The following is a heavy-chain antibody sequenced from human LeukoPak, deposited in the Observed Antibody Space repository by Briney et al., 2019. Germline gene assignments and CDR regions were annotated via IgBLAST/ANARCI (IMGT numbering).Heavy chain of an antibody. D-gene: IGHD1-26*01. CDR3: VSSYDYYYYGLDV. J-gene: IGHJ6*02. V-gene: IGHV3-74*01. CDR2: INSDGSST. CDR1: GFTFSSYW. Sequence: GGSLRLSCAASGFTFSSYWMHWVRQAPGKGLVWVSHINSDGSSTSYADSVKGRFTISRDNAKNTPYLQMNSLRAEDTAVYYCVSSYDYYYYGLDVWGQGTTVTVSS.